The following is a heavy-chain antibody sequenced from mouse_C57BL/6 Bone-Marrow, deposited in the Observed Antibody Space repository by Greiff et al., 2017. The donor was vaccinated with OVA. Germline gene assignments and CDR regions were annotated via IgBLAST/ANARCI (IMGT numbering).Heavy chain of an antibody. Sequence: VMLAESGGGFVKPGGSLKLSCAASGFPFSDYGMHWVRQAPEKGLEWVAYIWSGRSTIYYADTVKGRFTISRDNAKNTLFLQMTSLRSEDAAMYYCARVAMDYWGQGTSVTVSS. CDR1: GFPFSDYG. CDR3: ARVAMDY. J-gene: IGHJ4*01. V-gene: IGHV5-17*01. CDR2: IWSGRSTI.